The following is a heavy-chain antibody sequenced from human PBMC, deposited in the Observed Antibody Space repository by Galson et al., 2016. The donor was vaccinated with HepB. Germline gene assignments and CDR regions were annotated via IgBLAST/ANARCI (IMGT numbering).Heavy chain of an antibody. CDR1: GYTFTSYD. V-gene: IGHV1-46*01. CDR3: ARDNAMGGMDV. CDR2: INRSGGRA. Sequence: SVKVSCKASGYTFTSYDLHWVRQAPGQGLEWMGVINRSGGRANYARRFQGRVTVTRDTSTSTVYMELSSLTSEDTAVYYCARDNAMGGMDVWGQGTTVTVSS. J-gene: IGHJ6*02.